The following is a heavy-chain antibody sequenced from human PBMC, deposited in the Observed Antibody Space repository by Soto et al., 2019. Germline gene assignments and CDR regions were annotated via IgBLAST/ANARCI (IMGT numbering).Heavy chain of an antibody. CDR1: GFPFTSYG. CDR2: ISYDGSDK. V-gene: IGHV3-30*03. Sequence: QVQLVESGGGVVQPGRSLRLSCAASGFPFTSYGMHWVREGPDKGLEWLAIISYDGSDKYYADTVKVRFTISRDNSKNTLYLQMNILRPEDTALYYCVGGQYYFDYRGQGTLVIVSS. D-gene: IGHD3-10*01. J-gene: IGHJ4*02. CDR3: VGGQYYFDY.